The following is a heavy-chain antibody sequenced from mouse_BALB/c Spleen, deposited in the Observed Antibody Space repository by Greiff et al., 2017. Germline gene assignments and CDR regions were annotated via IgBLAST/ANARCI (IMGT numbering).Heavy chain of an antibody. CDR3: ARIYDYDGYYFDY. V-gene: IGHV2-2*02. CDR2: IWSGGST. CDR1: GFSLTSYG. Sequence: VKLVESGPGLVQPSQSLSITCTVSGFSLTSYGVHWVRQSPGKGLEWLGVIWSGGSTDYNAAFISRLSISKDNSKSQVFFKMNSLQANDTAIYYCARIYDYDGYYFDYWGQGTTLTVSS. J-gene: IGHJ2*01. D-gene: IGHD2-4*01.